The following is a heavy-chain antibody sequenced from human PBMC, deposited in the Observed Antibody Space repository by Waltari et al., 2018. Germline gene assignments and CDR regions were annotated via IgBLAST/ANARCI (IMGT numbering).Heavy chain of an antibody. V-gene: IGHV4-39*01. CDR1: GGSLRSSSYY. D-gene: IGHD6-6*01. CDR3: ASSIAALDY. Sequence: QLQLQESGPGLVKPSETLSLTCTVSGGSLRSSSYYWGWIRQPPGKGLEWIGSIYYGGSTYYNPSLKSRVTISVDTSKNQFSLKLSSVTAADTAVYYCASSIAALDYWGQGTLVTVSS. J-gene: IGHJ4*02. CDR2: IYYGGST.